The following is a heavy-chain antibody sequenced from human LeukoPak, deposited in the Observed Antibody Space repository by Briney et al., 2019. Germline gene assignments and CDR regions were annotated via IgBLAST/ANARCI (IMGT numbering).Heavy chain of an antibody. J-gene: IGHJ4*02. CDR1: GYTLTELS. CDR2: FDPEDGET. CDR3: ATQAHYYDSSGYDFDY. Sequence: ASVKVSCKVSGYTLTELSMHWVRQAPGKGLEWMGGFDPEDGETIYAQKFQGRVTMTEDTSTDTAYMELRSLRSDDTAVYYCATQAHYYDSSGYDFDYWGQGTLVTVSS. V-gene: IGHV1-24*01. D-gene: IGHD3-22*01.